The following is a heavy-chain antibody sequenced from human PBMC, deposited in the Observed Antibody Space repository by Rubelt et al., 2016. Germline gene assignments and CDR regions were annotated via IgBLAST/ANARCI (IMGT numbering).Heavy chain of an antibody. J-gene: IGHJ4*02. CDR3: ARVEYYYDSSGYSDY. V-gene: IGHV1-18*01. D-gene: IGHD3-22*01. CDR1: GYTFTSYG. CDR2: ISAYNGNT. Sequence: QVQLVQSGAEVKKPGASVKVSCKASGYTFTSYGISWVRQAPGQGLEWMGWISAYNGNTNYAQKLQGRATMTTATSTSTAYMELRSLRSDDTAVYYCARVEYYYDSSGYSDYWGQGTLVTVSS.